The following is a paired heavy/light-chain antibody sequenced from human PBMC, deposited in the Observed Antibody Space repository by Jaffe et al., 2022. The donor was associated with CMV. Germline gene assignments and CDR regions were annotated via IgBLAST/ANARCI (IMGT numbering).Heavy chain of an antibody. D-gene: IGHD5-18*01. J-gene: IGHJ4*02. CDR1: GFTFSSYW. CDR2: ITSDVSGT. CDR3: AREGGYSYGPFDY. Sequence: EVQLVESGGGLVQPGGSLRLSCAASGFTFSSYWMHWVRQAPGKGLVWVSRITSDVSGTAYADSVKGRFTISRDNAKKTLYLQMNSLRAEDTAVYYCAREGGYSYGPFDYWGQGALVTVSS. V-gene: IGHV3-74*03.
Light chain of an antibody. CDR2: KAS. J-gene: IGKJ2*01. CDR1: QSISNW. CDR3: QQYDTYPYT. V-gene: IGKV1-5*03. Sequence: DIHMTQSPSTLSASVGDGVTITCRASQSISNWLAWYQQKPGKAPNLLIYKASNLESGVPSRFSGSGSGTEFTLTISSLQPDDFATYYCQQYDTYPYTFGQGTKLEIK.